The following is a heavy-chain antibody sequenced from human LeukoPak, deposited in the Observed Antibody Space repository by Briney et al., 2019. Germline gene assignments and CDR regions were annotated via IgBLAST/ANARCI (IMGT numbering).Heavy chain of an antibody. V-gene: IGHV1-18*01. J-gene: IGHJ4*02. Sequence: GASVKVSCKASGYTFTSYGISWVRQAPGQGLEWMGWISAYNGNTNYAQKLQGRVTMTTDTSTSTAYKELRSLRSDDTAVYYCARDLGAVAASPDYWGQGTLVTVSS. D-gene: IGHD6-19*01. CDR2: ISAYNGNT. CDR3: ARDLGAVAASPDY. CDR1: GYTFTSYG.